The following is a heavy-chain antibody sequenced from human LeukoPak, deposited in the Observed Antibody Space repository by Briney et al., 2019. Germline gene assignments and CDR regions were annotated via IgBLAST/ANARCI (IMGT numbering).Heavy chain of an antibody. Sequence: GGSLRLSCAASGFTFSSYAMSWVRQAPGKGLEWVSAISDSGGSTYYADSVKGPFTISRDNSRNTLYLQMNSLRAEDTAEYYCAKDERLVGAHEGDYWGQGTLVTVSS. CDR1: GFTFSSYA. D-gene: IGHD1-26*01. J-gene: IGHJ4*02. CDR3: AKDERLVGAHEGDY. V-gene: IGHV3-23*01. CDR2: ISDSGGST.